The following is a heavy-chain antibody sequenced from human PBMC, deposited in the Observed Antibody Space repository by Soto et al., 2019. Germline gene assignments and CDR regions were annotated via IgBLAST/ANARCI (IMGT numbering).Heavy chain of an antibody. CDR1: GYTFASYG. J-gene: IGHJ4*02. Sequence: ASVKVSCKASGYTFASYGINWVRQAPGQGLEWMGWISAQNGNTNYAQKFQGRVTMTTDTSTSTAYMELRSLRADDTAMYYCARERLRADSGTSLSYWGQGTQVTVSS. CDR3: ARERLRADSGTSLSY. V-gene: IGHV1-18*01. CDR2: ISAQNGNT. D-gene: IGHD1-1*01.